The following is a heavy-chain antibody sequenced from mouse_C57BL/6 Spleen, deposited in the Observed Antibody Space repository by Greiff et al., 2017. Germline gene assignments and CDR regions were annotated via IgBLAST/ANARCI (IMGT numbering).Heavy chain of an antibody. D-gene: IGHD1-1*01. CDR2: INPYNGGT. CDR1: GYTFTDYY. V-gene: IGHV1-19*01. Sequence: VQLQQSGPVLVKPGASVKMSCKASGYTFTDYYMNWVKQSHGKSLEWIGVINPYNGGTSYNQKFKGKATLTVDKSSSTAYMALNSLTSEDSAVYYCARRVYYYGTSYWYFDVWGTGTTVTVSS. CDR3: ARRVYYYGTSYWYFDV. J-gene: IGHJ1*03.